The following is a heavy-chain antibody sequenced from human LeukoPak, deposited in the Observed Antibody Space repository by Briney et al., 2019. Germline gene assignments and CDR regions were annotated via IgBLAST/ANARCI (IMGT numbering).Heavy chain of an antibody. CDR2: ISYDGSNK. CDR1: GFTFSSYG. J-gene: IGHJ6*02. V-gene: IGHV3-30*18. D-gene: IGHD2-2*01. Sequence: PGGSLRLSCAASGFTFSSYGMHWVRQAPGKGLVWVAVISYDGSNKYYADSVKGRFTISRDNSKNTLYLQMNSLRAEDTAVYYCAKDIVVVPAAPGPENYYYGMDVWGQGTTVTVSS. CDR3: AKDIVVVPAAPGPENYYYGMDV.